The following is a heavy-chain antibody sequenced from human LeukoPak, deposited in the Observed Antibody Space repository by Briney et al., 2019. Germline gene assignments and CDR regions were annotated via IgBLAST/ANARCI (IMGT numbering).Heavy chain of an antibody. V-gene: IGHV1-2*02. CDR3: ARVPRWELLFYFAY. CDR2: INPNSGGT. Sequence: ASVTVSCTASGYTFTANYMHWVGQAPGQEREWMGWINPNSGGTNYAQKFQGRVTITRDTSISTSYMELRRLRSDDTAVYYCARVPRWELLFYFAYWGQGTLVTVSS. J-gene: IGHJ4*02. CDR1: GYTFTANY. D-gene: IGHD1-26*01.